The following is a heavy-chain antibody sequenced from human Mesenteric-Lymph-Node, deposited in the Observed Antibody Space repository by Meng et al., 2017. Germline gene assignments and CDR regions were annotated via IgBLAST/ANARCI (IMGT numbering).Heavy chain of an antibody. J-gene: IGHJ4*02. V-gene: IGHV1-18*01. Sequence: QAQMVQSGGEVKKLGASVKVSGKASGYTFTNYGITWVRQAPGQGLEWMGWINAYNGDTNYAQTLQGRVTMTTDTSTSTAYMELRSLRSDDTAVYYCARVEVGITSGDYWGQGTLVTVSS. CDR2: INAYNGDT. CDR3: ARVEVGITSGDY. CDR1: GYTFTNYG. D-gene: IGHD1-26*01.